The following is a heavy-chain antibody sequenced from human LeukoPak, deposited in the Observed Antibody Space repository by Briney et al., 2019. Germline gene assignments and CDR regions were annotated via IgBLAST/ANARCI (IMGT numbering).Heavy chain of an antibody. Sequence: GGSLRLSCAASGFTFSSYGMHWVRQAPGKGLEWVAFIRYDGSNKYYADSVKGRFTISRDNSKNTLYLQMNSLRADDTAVYYCATGGGSGWYFDYWGQGTLVTVSS. CDR3: ATGGGSGWYFDY. V-gene: IGHV3-30*02. CDR2: IRYDGSNK. J-gene: IGHJ4*02. D-gene: IGHD6-19*01. CDR1: GFTFSSYG.